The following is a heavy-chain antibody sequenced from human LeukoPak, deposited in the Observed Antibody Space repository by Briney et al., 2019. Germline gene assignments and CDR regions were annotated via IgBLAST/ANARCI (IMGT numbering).Heavy chain of an antibody. J-gene: IGHJ4*02. D-gene: IGHD2-21*02. V-gene: IGHV3-33*01. CDR2: IWYDGSNK. Sequence: GGSLRLACAASGFTFSSYGMHWVRQAPGKGLEWVAVIWYDGSNKYYADSVKGRFTISRDNSKNTPYLQMNSLRAEDTAVYYCARDLAHIVVVTAIRGFDYWGQGTLVTVSS. CDR3: ARDLAHIVVVTAIRGFDY. CDR1: GFTFSSYG.